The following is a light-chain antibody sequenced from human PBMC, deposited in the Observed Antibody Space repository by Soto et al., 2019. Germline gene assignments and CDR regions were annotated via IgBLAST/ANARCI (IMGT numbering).Light chain of an antibody. V-gene: IGKV1-5*01. CDR3: QQYNSYSPWT. Sequence: IQMTQSPSTQSASVGDRVTITCRASQSISSWLAWYQQKPGKAPKLLIYDASSLESGVPSRFSGSGSGTEFTLTISSLQPVDFATYYCQQYNSYSPWTFGQGTKVEIK. J-gene: IGKJ1*01. CDR2: DAS. CDR1: QSISSW.